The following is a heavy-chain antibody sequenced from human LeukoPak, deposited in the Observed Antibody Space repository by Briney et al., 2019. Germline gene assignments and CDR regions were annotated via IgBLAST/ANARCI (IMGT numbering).Heavy chain of an antibody. CDR3: ARNQRRLDY. D-gene: IGHD1-14*01. Sequence: GGSLRLSCAASGFTFSSYWMRCVRQAPGKGLELVANIKQDGSEKYYVDSVKGRFTISRDNAKNSLYLQMNSLRAEDTAVYYCARNQRRLDYWGQGTLVTVSS. V-gene: IGHV3-7*01. CDR2: IKQDGSEK. J-gene: IGHJ4*02. CDR1: GFTFSSYW.